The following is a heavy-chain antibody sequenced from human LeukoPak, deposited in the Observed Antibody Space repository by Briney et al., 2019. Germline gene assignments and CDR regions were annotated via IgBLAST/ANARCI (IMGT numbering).Heavy chain of an antibody. Sequence: PGGSLRLSCAASGFTFSSYAMSWVRQAPGKGLEWVSVISGSGGSTHYADSVKGRFTISRDNSKNTLYLQMNSLRAEDTAVYYCAKDHSSTWFGSFNYWGQGTLVTVSS. J-gene: IGHJ4*02. CDR1: GFTFSSYA. V-gene: IGHV3-23*01. CDR2: ISGSGGST. CDR3: AKDHSSTWFGSFNY. D-gene: IGHD6-13*01.